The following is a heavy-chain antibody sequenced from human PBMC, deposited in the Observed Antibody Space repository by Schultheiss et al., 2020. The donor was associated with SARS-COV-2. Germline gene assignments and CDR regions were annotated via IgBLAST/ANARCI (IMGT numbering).Heavy chain of an antibody. V-gene: IGHV4-31*01. CDR3: ASSSYYNYMEV. CDR2: FDYSGRT. CDR1: GGSFSGYY. Sequence: SETLSLTCAVYGGSFSGYYWSWIRQHPGKGLEYIGYFDYSGRTYSNPSLKSLVTISVDTSKNQFSLKMRSVTAADTAVYYCASSSYYNYMEVWGQGTTVTVSS. J-gene: IGHJ6*02.